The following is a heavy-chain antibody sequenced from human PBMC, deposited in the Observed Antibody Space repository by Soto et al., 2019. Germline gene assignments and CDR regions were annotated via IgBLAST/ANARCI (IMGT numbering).Heavy chain of an antibody. CDR2: IDSSTKYT. CDR1: GFTFRDYY. J-gene: IGHJ6*02. Sequence: QVQLVESGGGLVRPGGSLRLSCEASGFTFRDYYMTWFRQAPGKGLEWLSYIDSSTKYTNYVDSVKGRFTIPRDNAKNSLYLQMNSLRADDTAVYYCAREYYYTMDVWGQGTMVTVSS. CDR3: AREYYYTMDV. V-gene: IGHV3-11*05.